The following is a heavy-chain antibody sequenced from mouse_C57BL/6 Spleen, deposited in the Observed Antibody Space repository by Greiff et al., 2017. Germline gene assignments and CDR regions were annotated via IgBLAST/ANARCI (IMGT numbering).Heavy chain of an antibody. CDR2: IYPGSGST. CDR1: GYTFTSYW. J-gene: IGHJ1*03. Sequence: QVQLQQPGAELVKPGASVKMSCKASGYTFTSYWITWVKQRPGQGLEWIGDIYPGSGSTNYNEKFKSKATLTVDTSSSTAYMQLSSLTSEDSAVYYCAREGTLVATGYFDVWGTGTTVTVSS. V-gene: IGHV1-55*01. D-gene: IGHD1-1*01. CDR3: AREGTLVATGYFDV.